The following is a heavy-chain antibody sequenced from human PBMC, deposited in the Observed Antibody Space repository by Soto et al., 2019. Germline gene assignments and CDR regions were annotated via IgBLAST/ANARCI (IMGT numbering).Heavy chain of an antibody. CDR2: INPKSGGA. D-gene: IGHD1-26*01. J-gene: IGHJ4*02. CDR1: GYTFTVYY. Sequence: ASVKVSCKASGYTFTVYYMHWLRQAPRQGLEWMGWINPKSGGAMYPQKFQGRVTMTWDTSISTAYMALTRVRSDDTAVYYCAINLAKGGGSAGFDYWGQGTLVTVS. V-gene: IGHV1-2*02. CDR3: AINLAKGGGSAGFDY.